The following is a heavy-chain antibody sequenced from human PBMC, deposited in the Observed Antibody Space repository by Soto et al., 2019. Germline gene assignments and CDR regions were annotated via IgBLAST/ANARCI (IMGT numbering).Heavy chain of an antibody. J-gene: IGHJ6*02. V-gene: IGHV4-61*01. CDR2: ISHSGNT. D-gene: IGHD3-3*01. CDR1: GVPVSSGSNH. Sequence: SETLSLTCTGSGVPVSSGSNHWSWIRQPPGKGLEWIGYISHSGNTDYSSSLESRAIISIDTSNNQFSLKLSSVTAADTAVYYCARGEWFLQGDVMDVWGRGTTVTVSS. CDR3: ARGEWFLQGDVMDV.